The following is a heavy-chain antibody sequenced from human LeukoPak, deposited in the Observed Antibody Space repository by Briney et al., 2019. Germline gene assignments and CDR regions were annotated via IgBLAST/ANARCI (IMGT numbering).Heavy chain of an antibody. Sequence: GGSLRLSCAVSGFTVSSYYMSWVRQAPGKGLEWVAVISYDGSNKYYADSVKGRFTISRDNSKNTLYLQMNSLRAEDTAVYYCAKDREDFWSGYYYFDYWGQGTLVTVSS. J-gene: IGHJ4*02. CDR3: AKDREDFWSGYYYFDY. CDR2: ISYDGSNK. V-gene: IGHV3-30*18. CDR1: GFTVSSYY. D-gene: IGHD3-3*01.